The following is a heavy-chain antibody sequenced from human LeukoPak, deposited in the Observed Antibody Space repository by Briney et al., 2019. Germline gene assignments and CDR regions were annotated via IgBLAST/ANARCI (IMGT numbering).Heavy chain of an antibody. J-gene: IGHJ3*02. CDR1: GYSISSGYY. CDR3: ARVMKVGAASDAFDI. D-gene: IGHD2-15*01. CDR2: IYTSGST. V-gene: IGHV4-4*07. Sequence: SETLSLTCTVSGYSISSGYYWGWIRQPAGKGLEWIGRIYTSGSTNYNPSLKSRVTMSVDTSKNQFSLKLSSVTAADTAVYYCARVMKVGAASDAFDIWGQGTMVTVSS.